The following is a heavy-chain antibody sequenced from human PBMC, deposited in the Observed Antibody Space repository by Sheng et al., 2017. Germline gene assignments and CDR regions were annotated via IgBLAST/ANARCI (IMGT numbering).Heavy chain of an antibody. D-gene: IGHD4-17*01. CDR3: ARDGYGDPYDPYYLYY. V-gene: IGHV3-30*01. J-gene: IGHJ4*01. CDR1: GFTFSSYA. CDR2: ISYDGSNK. Sequence: QVQLVESGGGVVQPGRSLRLSCAASGFTFSSYAMHWVRQAPGKGLEWVAVISYDGSNKYYADSVKGRFTISRDNSKNTLYLQMNSLRAEDTAVYYCARDGYGDPYDPYYLYYWADGT.